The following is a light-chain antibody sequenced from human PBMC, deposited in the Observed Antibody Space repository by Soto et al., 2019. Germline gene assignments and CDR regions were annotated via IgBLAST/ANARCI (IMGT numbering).Light chain of an antibody. V-gene: IGKV3-20*01. CDR2: GAS. CDR1: QSVSSSS. Sequence: EIVLTQSPGTLSLSPGQRATLSCRASQSVSSSSLAWYQQRPGQAPRLLIYGASRRATGIPDRFSGSGSGTDFTLTISRLEPEDFAAYYCQHYGASPKYTFGQGTKLEIK. J-gene: IGKJ2*01. CDR3: QHYGASPKYT.